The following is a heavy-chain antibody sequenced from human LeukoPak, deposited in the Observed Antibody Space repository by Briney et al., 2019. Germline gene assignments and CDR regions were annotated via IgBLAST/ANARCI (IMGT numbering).Heavy chain of an antibody. CDR1: STSISNSSYY. Sequence: SETLSLTCTVSSTSISNSSYYWGWIRQPPGKGLEWIGSNSYSGSTYYNPSVKSRVTISVDTSRTQFSLKLSSVSAADTAVYYCARDSSGWGFDYWGQGTLVTVSS. D-gene: IGHD6-19*01. V-gene: IGHV4-39*07. J-gene: IGHJ4*02. CDR3: ARDSSGWGFDY. CDR2: NSYSGST.